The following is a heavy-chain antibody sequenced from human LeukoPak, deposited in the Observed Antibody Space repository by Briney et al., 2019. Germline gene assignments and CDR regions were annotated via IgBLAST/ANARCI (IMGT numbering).Heavy chain of an antibody. Sequence: KTSETLSLTCEVYGGSFSGFYWSWIRQSPGKGLEWIGEIYYTGTTNYNPSLKSRVTISVDTSKNQFSLKLSSVTAADTAVYYCARELSSGYLDYWGQGTLVTVSS. V-gene: IGHV4-34*01. CDR1: GGSFSGFY. J-gene: IGHJ4*02. CDR2: IYYTGTT. D-gene: IGHD3-22*01. CDR3: ARELSSGYLDY.